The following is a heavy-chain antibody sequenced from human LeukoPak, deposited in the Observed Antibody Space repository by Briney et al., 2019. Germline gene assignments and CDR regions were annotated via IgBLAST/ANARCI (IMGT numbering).Heavy chain of an antibody. Sequence: GGSLRLSCAASGFTFSSYSMNWVRQAPGKGLEWVSSISSSSSYIYYADSVKGRFTISRDNAKNSLYLQMNSLRAEDTAVYYCARDRVDIVATIPFDYWGQGTLVTVPS. D-gene: IGHD5-12*01. CDR1: GFTFSSYS. CDR3: ARDRVDIVATIPFDY. V-gene: IGHV3-21*01. CDR2: ISSSSSYI. J-gene: IGHJ4*02.